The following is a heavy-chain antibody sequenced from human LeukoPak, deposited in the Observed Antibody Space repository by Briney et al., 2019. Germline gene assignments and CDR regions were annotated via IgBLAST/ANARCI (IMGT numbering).Heavy chain of an antibody. CDR1: GGTFSSYA. Sequence: GASVKVSCKASGGTFSSYAISWVRQAPGQGLEWMGRIIPIFGTANYAQKFQGRVTITTDESTSTAYMELSSLRSEDTAVYYCAREAARRISMDYWGQGTLVTVSS. CDR3: AREAARRISMDY. CDR2: IIPIFGTA. V-gene: IGHV1-69*05. J-gene: IGHJ4*02. D-gene: IGHD6-6*01.